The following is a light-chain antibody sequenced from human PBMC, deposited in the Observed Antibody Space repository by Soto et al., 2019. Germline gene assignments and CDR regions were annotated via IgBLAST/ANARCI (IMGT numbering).Light chain of an antibody. J-gene: IGLJ2*01. Sequence: QSALTQPPSASGSPGQSVTISCTGTSSDVGGYNYVSWYQQHPGKAPKLMIYEVSKRPSGVPDRFSGSKSGNTASLTVSGLQAEDEADYYGSSSAVFGGGTKVTVL. CDR1: SSDVGGYNY. V-gene: IGLV2-8*01. CDR3: SSSAV. CDR2: EVS.